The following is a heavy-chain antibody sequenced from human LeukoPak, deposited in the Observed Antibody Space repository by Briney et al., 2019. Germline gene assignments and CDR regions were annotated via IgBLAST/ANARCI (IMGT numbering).Heavy chain of an antibody. Sequence: PGRSLRLSCAASGFTFMSYAMHWVRQAPGKGLEWVAVISYDGSNKYYADSVKGRFTISRDNSKNTLYLQMNSLRTEDTAEYYCARENMGDYYFDYWGQGTLVTVSS. CDR3: ARENMGDYYFDY. D-gene: IGHD2-21*02. CDR2: ISYDGSNK. V-gene: IGHV3-30*04. J-gene: IGHJ4*02. CDR1: GFTFMSYA.